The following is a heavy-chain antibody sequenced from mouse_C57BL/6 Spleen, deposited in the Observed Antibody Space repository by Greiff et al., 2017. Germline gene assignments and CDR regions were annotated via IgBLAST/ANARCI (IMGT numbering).Heavy chain of an antibody. Sequence: EVKVVESEGGLVQPGSSMKLSCTASGFTFSDYYMAWVRQVPEKGLEWVANINYDGSSTYYLDSLKSRFIISRDNAKNILYLQMSSLKSEDTATYYCARDLAYYSNWYFDVWGTGTTVTVSS. D-gene: IGHD2-5*01. CDR2: INYDGSST. CDR3: ARDLAYYSNWYFDV. V-gene: IGHV5-16*01. J-gene: IGHJ1*03. CDR1: GFTFSDYY.